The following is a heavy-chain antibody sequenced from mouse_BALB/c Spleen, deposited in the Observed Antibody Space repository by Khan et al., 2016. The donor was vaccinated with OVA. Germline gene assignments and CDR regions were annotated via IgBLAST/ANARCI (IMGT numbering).Heavy chain of an antibody. D-gene: IGHD1-1*01. CDR1: GYTFTSYW. V-gene: IGHV1S41*01. Sequence: DLVKPGASVKLSCKASGYTFTSYWINWIKQRPGQGLEWIGRIGPGSGSTYYNEVFKGKATLTVDTSSSTAYIQLRSLSSEDSAVYIGASENYYGRTGYAMDYWGQGTSVTVAA. CDR3: ASENYYGRTGYAMDY. CDR2: IGPGSGST. J-gene: IGHJ4*01.